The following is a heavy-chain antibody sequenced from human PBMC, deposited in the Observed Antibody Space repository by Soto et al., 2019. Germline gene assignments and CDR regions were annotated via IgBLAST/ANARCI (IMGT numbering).Heavy chain of an antibody. CDR2: FDPEDGET. CDR3: ATDSGITGTDNWFDP. J-gene: IGHJ5*02. V-gene: IGHV1-24*01. CDR1: GYTLTELS. Sequence: VSVKLSCKVSGYTLTELSMHLVRQAPRKGLEWMGGFDPEDGETIYAQKFQGRVTMTEDTSTDTAYMELSSPRSEDTAVYYCATDSGITGTDNWFDPWGQGTLVTVSS. D-gene: IGHD1-20*01.